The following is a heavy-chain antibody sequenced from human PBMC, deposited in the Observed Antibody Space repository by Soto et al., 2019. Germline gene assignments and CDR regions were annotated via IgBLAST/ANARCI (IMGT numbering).Heavy chain of an antibody. V-gene: IGHV3-21*01. Sequence: GGSLRLSCAASGFTFSSYSMNWVRQAPGKGLEWVSSISSSSSYIYYADSVKGRFTISRDNAKNSLYLQMNSLRAEDTAVYYCARDDYDILTGYYTRNFDYWGQGTLVTVSS. D-gene: IGHD3-9*01. CDR3: ARDDYDILTGYYTRNFDY. CDR2: ISSSSSYI. CDR1: GFTFSSYS. J-gene: IGHJ4*02.